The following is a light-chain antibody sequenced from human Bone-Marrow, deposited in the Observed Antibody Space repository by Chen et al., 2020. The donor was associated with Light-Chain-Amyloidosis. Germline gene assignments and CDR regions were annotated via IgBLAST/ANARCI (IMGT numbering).Light chain of an antibody. CDR2: DDS. CDR1: NIGSTS. V-gene: IGLV3-21*02. J-gene: IGLJ3*02. Sequence: SYVLTQQSSVSVAPGQTATTACGGNNIGSTSVHWYQQTPGQAPRLVVYDDSDRPSGIPERLSGSNSGNTATLTISRVEAGDEADYYCQVWDRSSDRPVFGGGTKLTVL. CDR3: QVWDRSSDRPV.